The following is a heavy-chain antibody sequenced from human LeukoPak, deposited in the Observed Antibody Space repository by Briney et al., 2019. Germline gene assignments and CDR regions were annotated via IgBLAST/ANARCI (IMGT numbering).Heavy chain of an antibody. Sequence: SETLSLTCTVSGGSISSYYWSWIRQPPGKGLEWIGYIYTSGSTNYNPSLKSRVTISVDTSKNQFSLKLSSVTAADTAVYYCARRFRENAFDIWGLGTMVTVSS. D-gene: IGHD3-10*01. J-gene: IGHJ3*02. CDR2: IYTSGST. CDR1: GGSISSYY. V-gene: IGHV4-4*09. CDR3: ARRFRENAFDI.